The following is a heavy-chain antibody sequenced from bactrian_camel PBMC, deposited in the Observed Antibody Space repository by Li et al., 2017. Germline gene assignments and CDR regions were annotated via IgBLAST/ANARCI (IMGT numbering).Heavy chain of an antibody. J-gene: IGHJ6*01. D-gene: IGHD5*01. CDR2: RKKDGVT. CDR1: RDTDNRTC. CDR3: VAGLRVGYGGY. Sequence: HVQLVESGGGSVQAGGSLRLSCVASRDTDNRTCMAWFRQTPGKKREEVAIRKKDGVTRYADSVQGRFTISRDNSKNTLYLQMNSLKIEDTAVYYCVAGLRVGYGGYWGQGTQVTVS. V-gene: IGHV3S53*01.